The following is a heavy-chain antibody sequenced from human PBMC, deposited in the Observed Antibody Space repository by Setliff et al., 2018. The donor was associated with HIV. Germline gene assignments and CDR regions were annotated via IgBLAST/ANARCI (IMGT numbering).Heavy chain of an antibody. CDR2: IYYSGST. CDR3: AQLGMVDDFDY. J-gene: IGHJ4*02. Sequence: SETLSLTCTVSGDSVSSRSYYWSWIRQPPGEGLEWIGYIYYSGSTNYNPSLKSQVTISVDTSKNHFSLKLRSVTAADTAVYYCAQLGMVDDFDYWGQGTLVTVSS. D-gene: IGHD1-1*01. CDR1: GDSVSSRSYY. V-gene: IGHV4-61*03.